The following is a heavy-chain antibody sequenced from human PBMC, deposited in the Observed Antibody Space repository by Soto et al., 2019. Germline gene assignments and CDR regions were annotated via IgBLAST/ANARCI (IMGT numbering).Heavy chain of an antibody. Sequence: QVQLVQSGAEVKKPGASVKVSCKASGYTFTSHGISWVRQAPGQGLEWMGWISAYNGNTNYAQKLQDRVSMTTDTSTSTAYMELRSLRFDDTAVYYCASQASGYYFDYWGQGTLVTVSS. CDR2: ISAYNGNT. CDR3: ASQASGYYFDY. D-gene: IGHD3-22*01. CDR1: GYTFTSHG. J-gene: IGHJ4*02. V-gene: IGHV1-18*04.